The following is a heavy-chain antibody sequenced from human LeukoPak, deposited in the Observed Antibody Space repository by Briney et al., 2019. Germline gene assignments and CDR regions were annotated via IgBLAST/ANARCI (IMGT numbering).Heavy chain of an antibody. D-gene: IGHD3-16*02. Sequence: GGSLRLSCAASGFTFSSYGMHWVRQAPGKGLEWVAVISYDGSNKYYADSVKGRFTISRDNSKNTLYLQMNSLRAEDTAVYYCARDPEGAIGCGMDVWGQGTTVTVSS. CDR2: ISYDGSNK. V-gene: IGHV3-30*03. CDR1: GFTFSSYG. J-gene: IGHJ6*02. CDR3: ARDPEGAIGCGMDV.